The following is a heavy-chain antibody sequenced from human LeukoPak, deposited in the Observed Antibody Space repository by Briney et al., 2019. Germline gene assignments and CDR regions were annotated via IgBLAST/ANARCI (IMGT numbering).Heavy chain of an antibody. CDR3: ASWNFGNWFDP. J-gene: IGHJ5*02. D-gene: IGHD3-10*01. CDR1: GFTFSSYP. CDR2: ISSGSSYI. Sequence: PGGSLRLSCVASGFTFSSYPMNWVRQAPGKGLEWVSYISSGSSYINYAESVKGRFTISRDNANNSLYLQMNSLRAEDTAVYYCASWNFGNWFDPWGQGTLVTVSS. V-gene: IGHV3-21*01.